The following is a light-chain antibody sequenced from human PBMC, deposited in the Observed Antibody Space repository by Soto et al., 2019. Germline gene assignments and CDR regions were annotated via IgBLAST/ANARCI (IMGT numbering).Light chain of an antibody. Sequence: DIQMTQSPYSLSASLGDSVTITCRASQNIRTYLNWYQQKPGRAPKLLIHSASALPSGVPSRFSGSGSGTEFTLTMSGLQPEDFESYYCQQGHSTPYTFGQGTKVEIK. J-gene: IGKJ2*01. CDR1: QNIRTY. V-gene: IGKV1-39*01. CDR3: QQGHSTPYT. CDR2: SAS.